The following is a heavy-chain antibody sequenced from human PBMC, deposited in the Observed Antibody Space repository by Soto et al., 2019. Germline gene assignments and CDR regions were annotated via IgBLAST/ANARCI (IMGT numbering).Heavy chain of an antibody. J-gene: IGHJ4*02. CDR3: ARVASSSWYYFDY. V-gene: IGHV4-30-4*01. CDR2: IYYSGST. D-gene: IGHD6-13*01. CDR1: GGSISSGDYY. Sequence: SETLSLTCTVSGGSISSGDYYWSWIRQPPGKGLEWIGYIYYSGSTYYNPSLKSRVTISVDTSKNQFSLKLSSVTAADTAVYYCARVASSSWYYFDYWGQGTLVTVSS.